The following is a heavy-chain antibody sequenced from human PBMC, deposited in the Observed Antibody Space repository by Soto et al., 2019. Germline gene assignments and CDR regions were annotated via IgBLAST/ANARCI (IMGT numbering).Heavy chain of an antibody. CDR2: IYYSGST. CDR3: ARVHCSGGNCLDLFDY. D-gene: IGHD2-15*01. V-gene: IGHV4-31*03. J-gene: IGHJ4*02. Sequence: SETLSLTCTVSGGSISSGGYYWSWIRQHPGRGLEWIGYIYYSGSTYYNPSLKSRVTISVDTSKNQFSLKLNSVTAADTAVYYCARVHCSGGNCLDLFDYWGQGTLVTVSS. CDR1: GGSISSGGYY.